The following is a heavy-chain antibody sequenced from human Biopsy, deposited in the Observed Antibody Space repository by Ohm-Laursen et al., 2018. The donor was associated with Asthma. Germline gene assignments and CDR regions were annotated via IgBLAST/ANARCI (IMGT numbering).Heavy chain of an antibody. Sequence: TLSLPCTVSYGSITSGGYYWTWIRQPPGKGLEWIRFIYYSGSTYYNPSLKSRVSISIDTSKNQFSLKLSSVTAADTAVYYCARAQDYYDSRGYYRSFDYWGQGTLVTVSS. J-gene: IGHJ4*02. V-gene: IGHV4-31*03. CDR1: YGSITSGGYY. D-gene: IGHD3-22*01. CDR2: IYYSGST. CDR3: ARAQDYYDSRGYYRSFDY.